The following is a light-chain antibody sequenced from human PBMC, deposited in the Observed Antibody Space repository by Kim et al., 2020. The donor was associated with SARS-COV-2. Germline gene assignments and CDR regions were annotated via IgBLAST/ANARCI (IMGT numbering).Light chain of an antibody. CDR1: SNNVGNQG. J-gene: IGLJ3*02. CDR2: RNN. CDR3: SAWDSSLSALV. Sequence: QTATLTCTGNSNNVGNQGAAWLQQHQGHPPKLLSYRNNNRPSGISERLSASRSGNTASLTITGLQPEDEADYYCSAWDSSLSALVFGGGTKLTVL. V-gene: IGLV10-54*01.